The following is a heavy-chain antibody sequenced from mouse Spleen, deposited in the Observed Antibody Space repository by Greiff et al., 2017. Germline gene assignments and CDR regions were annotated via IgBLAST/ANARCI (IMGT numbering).Heavy chain of an antibody. V-gene: IGHV14-4*01. J-gene: IGHJ2*01. CDR3: TTPTGGSSLFDY. CDR1: GFNIKDDY. Sequence: VHVKQSGAELVRPGASVKLSCTASGFNIKDDYMHWVKQRPEQGLEWIGWIDPENGDTEYASKFQGKATITADTSSNTAYLQLSSLTSEDTAVYYCTTPTGGSSLFDYWGQGTTLTVSS. D-gene: IGHD1-1*01. CDR2: IDPENGDT.